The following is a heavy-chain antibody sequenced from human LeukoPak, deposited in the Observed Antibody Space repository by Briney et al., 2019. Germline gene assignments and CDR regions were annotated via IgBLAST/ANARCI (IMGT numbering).Heavy chain of an antibody. D-gene: IGHD5-18*01. V-gene: IGHV1-69*13. CDR2: IIPIFGTA. CDR3: ARSLNTAGWFAP. CDR1: GGTFSSYA. Sequence: VASVKVSCKASGGTFSSYAISWVRQAPGQGLEWMGGIIPIFGTANYAQKFQGRVTITADESTSTAYMELSSLRSKDTAVYYCARSLNTAGWFAPWGQGTLVTVSS. J-gene: IGHJ5*02.